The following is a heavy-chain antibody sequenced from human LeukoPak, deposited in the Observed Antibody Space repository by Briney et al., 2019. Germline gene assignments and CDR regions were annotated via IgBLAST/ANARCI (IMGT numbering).Heavy chain of an antibody. V-gene: IGHV1-2*02. CDR3: ARVRTTYYDFWSGPDY. D-gene: IGHD3-3*01. CDR1: GYTFTGYY. CDR2: INPNSGGT. J-gene: IGHJ4*02. Sequence: ASVKVSCKASGYTFTGYYMHWVRQAPGQGLEWMGWINPNSGGTNYAQKFQGRVTMTRDTSISTAYMELSRLRSDDTAVYYCARVRTTYYDFWSGPDYRGQGTLVTVSS.